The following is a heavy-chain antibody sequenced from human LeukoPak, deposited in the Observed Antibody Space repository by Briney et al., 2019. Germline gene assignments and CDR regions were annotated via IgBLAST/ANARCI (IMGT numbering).Heavy chain of an antibody. V-gene: IGHV3-23*01. Sequence: GGSLRLSCAASGFTFGSYGMSWVRQAPGKGLEWVSFITPNADRTSYADSVEGRFTISRDNPRNTLYMQMNSLRDEDSALYYCAIMHGYYDGSGYWVQWGQGTLVTVSS. D-gene: IGHD3-22*01. J-gene: IGHJ1*01. CDR2: ITPNADRT. CDR3: AIMHGYYDGSGYWVQ. CDR1: GFTFGSYG.